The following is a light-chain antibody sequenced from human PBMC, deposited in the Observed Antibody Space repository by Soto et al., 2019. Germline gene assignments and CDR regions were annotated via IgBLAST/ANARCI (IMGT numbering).Light chain of an antibody. CDR2: GAS. Sequence: EIVLTQSPGALSVSPGERATLSCGAQERVSTNFAWYQQKVGQAPRLLIYGASPRATGIPARFAGSGSGTEFTLTISSLEPEDFAVYYCQQRSNWKLTFGGGTKVDI. CDR1: ERVSTN. V-gene: IGKV3-11*01. CDR3: QQRSNWKLT. J-gene: IGKJ4*01.